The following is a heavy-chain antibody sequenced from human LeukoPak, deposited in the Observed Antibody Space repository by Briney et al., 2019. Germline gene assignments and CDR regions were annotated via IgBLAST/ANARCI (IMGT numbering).Heavy chain of an antibody. J-gene: IGHJ4*02. CDR1: GYTFTGYY. D-gene: IGHD3-3*01. Sequence: GASVKVSCKASGYTFTGYYMHWVRQAPGQGLEWMGWINPNSGGTNYAQKFQGRVTMTRDTSISTAYMELSRLRSDDTAVYYCARDRYYDFWSGYYLDYWGQGTLVTVSS. V-gene: IGHV1-2*02. CDR3: ARDRYYDFWSGYYLDY. CDR2: INPNSGGT.